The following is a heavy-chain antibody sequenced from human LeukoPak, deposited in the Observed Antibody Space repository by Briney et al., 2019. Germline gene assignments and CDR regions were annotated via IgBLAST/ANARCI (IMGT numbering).Heavy chain of an antibody. D-gene: IGHD1-26*01. CDR2: ISASGGST. CDR1: GFTSVNYA. CDR3: AKGQRWESPHYLDS. Sequence: PGGSLRLSCAATGFTSVNYAMSWVRQAPGKGLEWVSAISASGGSTYYADSVRGRFTISRDNSKNTLYVQMNSLRDEDTAVYYCAKGQRWESPHYLDSWGQGTLVTVSS. V-gene: IGHV3-23*01. J-gene: IGHJ4*02.